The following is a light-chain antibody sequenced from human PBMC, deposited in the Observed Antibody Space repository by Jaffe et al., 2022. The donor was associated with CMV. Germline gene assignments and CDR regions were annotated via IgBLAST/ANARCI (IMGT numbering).Light chain of an antibody. Sequence: DIVMTQSPDSLAVSLGERATINCKSSQSVLHSPNNKNYLAWYQQRPGQPPRLLIYWASTRESGVPDRISGSGSGTDFTLTISSLQAEDVAVYYCQQYYSTVTFGGGTKVEIK. V-gene: IGKV4-1*01. J-gene: IGKJ4*01. CDR2: WAS. CDR1: QSVLHSPNNKNY. CDR3: QQYYSTVT.